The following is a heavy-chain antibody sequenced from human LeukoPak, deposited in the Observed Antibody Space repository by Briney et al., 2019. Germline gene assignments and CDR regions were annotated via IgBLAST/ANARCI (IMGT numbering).Heavy chain of an antibody. V-gene: IGHV1-18*01. J-gene: IGHJ4*02. CDR2: ISAYNGNT. CDR3: ARDNCYMTTAYRFDY. D-gene: IGHD4-11*01. Sequence: ASVKVSCKASGYTFTSYGISWVRQAPGQGLEWMGWISAYNGNTNYAQKLQGRVTMTTDTSTSTAYMELRSLRSDDTAVYYCARDNCYMTTAYRFDYWGQGTLVTVSS. CDR1: GYTFTSYG.